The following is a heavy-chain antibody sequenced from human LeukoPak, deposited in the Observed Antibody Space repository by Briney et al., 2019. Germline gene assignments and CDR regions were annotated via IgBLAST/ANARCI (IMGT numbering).Heavy chain of an antibody. D-gene: IGHD6-19*01. CDR2: IYNAKNT. CDR1: GASTRSGY. J-gene: IGHJ4*02. Sequence: SETLSLTCSASGASTRSGYWSWIRQFPGGTLEWIGHIYNAKNTKYNPSLTSRVTISVDTSRNQFSLSLTSLTAADTAIYYCAQTTGWPGFDFWGPGALVTVSS. CDR3: AQTTGWPGFDF. V-gene: IGHV4-59*08.